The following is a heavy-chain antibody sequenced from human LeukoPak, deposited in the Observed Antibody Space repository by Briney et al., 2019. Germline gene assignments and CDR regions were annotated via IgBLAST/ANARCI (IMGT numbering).Heavy chain of an antibody. CDR1: GGSFSGYY. D-gene: IGHD2-2*01. V-gene: IGHV4-34*01. Sequence: SETLSLTCAAYGGSFSGYYWSWIRQPPGKGLEWIGEINHSGSTNYNPSLKSRVTISVDTSKNQFSLKLSSVTAADTAVYYCASCRSSTSCYGVYWGQGTLVTVSS. CDR2: INHSGST. J-gene: IGHJ4*02. CDR3: ASCRSSTSCYGVY.